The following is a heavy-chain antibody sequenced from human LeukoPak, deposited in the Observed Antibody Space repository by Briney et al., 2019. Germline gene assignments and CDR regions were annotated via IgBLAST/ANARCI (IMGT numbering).Heavy chain of an antibody. V-gene: IGHV3-23*01. CDR3: AKAKDYDFWSGYCLDY. D-gene: IGHD3-3*01. CDR2: ISGSGGST. J-gene: IGHJ4*02. CDR1: GFTVNSND. Sequence: GGSLRLSCAASGFTVNSNDMSWVRQAPGKGLEWVSAISGSGGSTYYADSVKGRFTISRDNSKNTLYLQMNSLRAEDTAVYYCAKAKDYDFWSGYCLDYWGQGTLVTVSS.